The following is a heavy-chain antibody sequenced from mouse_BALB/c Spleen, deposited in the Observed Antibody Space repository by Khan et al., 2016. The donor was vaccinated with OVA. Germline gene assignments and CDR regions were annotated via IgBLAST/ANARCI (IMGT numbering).Heavy chain of an antibody. CDR3: ARRGLRWDFDY. Sequence: QVQLKQSGAELAKPGASVKMSCKASGYTFINYWILWVKQRPGQGLEWIGYINPSTAYTEYNQNFKDKATLTADKSSRTAYMQLSSLTSEGSAVYYCARRGLRWDFDYWGQGTTLTVSS. V-gene: IGHV1-7*01. CDR2: INPSTAYT. D-gene: IGHD1-1*01. J-gene: IGHJ2*01. CDR1: GYTFINYW.